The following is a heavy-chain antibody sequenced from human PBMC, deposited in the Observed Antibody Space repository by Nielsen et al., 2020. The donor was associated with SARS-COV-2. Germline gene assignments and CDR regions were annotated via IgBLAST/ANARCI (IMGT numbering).Heavy chain of an antibody. J-gene: IGHJ6*02. D-gene: IGHD5-18*01. CDR2: ISSSSSYI. CDR3: ARDSRGYSYGHIYYYYGMDV. Sequence: WIRQPPGKGLEWVSSISSSSSYIYYADSVKGRFTISRDNAKNSLYLQMNSLRAEDTAVYYCARDSRGYSYGHIYYYYGMDVWGQGTTVTVSS. V-gene: IGHV3-21*01.